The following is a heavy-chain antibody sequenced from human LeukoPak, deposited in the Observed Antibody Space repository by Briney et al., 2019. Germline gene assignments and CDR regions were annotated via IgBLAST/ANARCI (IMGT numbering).Heavy chain of an antibody. V-gene: IGHV1-69*02. CDR1: GGTFSSYT. D-gene: IGHD5-18*01. CDR3: ARGPPLDGYSYGENWFDP. Sequence: ASVKVSCKASGGTFSSYTISWVRQAPGQGLEWMGRITPILGIANYAQKFQGRVTITADKSTSTAYMELSSLRSEDTAVYYCARGPPLDGYSYGENWFDPWGQGTLVTVSS. J-gene: IGHJ5*02. CDR2: ITPILGIA.